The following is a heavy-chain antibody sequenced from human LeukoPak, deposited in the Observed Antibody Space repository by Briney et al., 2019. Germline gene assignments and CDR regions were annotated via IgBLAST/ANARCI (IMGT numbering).Heavy chain of an antibody. V-gene: IGHV3-23*01. CDR2: ISGSGGST. CDR3: AKDRQWLVSHPFDY. CDR1: GFTFSSYA. Sequence: GGSLRLSCAASGFTFSSYAMSWVRRAPGGGLEWVSAISGSGGSTYYADSVKGRFTISRDNSKNTLYLQMNSLRAEDTAVYYCAKDRQWLVSHPFDYWGQGTLVTVSS. J-gene: IGHJ4*02. D-gene: IGHD6-19*01.